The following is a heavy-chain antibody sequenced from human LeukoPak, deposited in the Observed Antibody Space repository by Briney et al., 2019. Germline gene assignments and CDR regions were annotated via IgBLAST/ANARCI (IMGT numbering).Heavy chain of an antibody. CDR1: GFTFSSYE. CDR2: ISSSGSTI. V-gene: IGHV3-48*03. J-gene: IGHJ6*04. D-gene: IGHD3-10*02. CDR3: AELGITMIGGV. Sequence: GGSLRLSCAASGFTFSSYEMNWARQAPGKGLEWVSYISSSGSTIYYADSVKGRFTISRDNAKNSLYLQMNSLRAEDTAVYYCAELGITMIGGVWGKGTTVTISS.